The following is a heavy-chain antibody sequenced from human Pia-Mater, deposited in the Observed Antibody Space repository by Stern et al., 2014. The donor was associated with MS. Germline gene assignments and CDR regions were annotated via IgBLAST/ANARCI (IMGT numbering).Heavy chain of an antibody. Sequence: EVQLVESGGGLVQPGGSLRLSCAASGFTFRSYWMTWVRQAPGKGLGWVANIKPDGSEKYYVDSVKGRFTTSRDNAKNSLYLQMNSLRAEDTAVYYCTRSNRGAFDIWGQGTMVTVSS. CDR1: GFTFRSYW. CDR3: TRSNRGAFDI. V-gene: IGHV3-7*01. J-gene: IGHJ3*02. CDR2: IKPDGSEK. D-gene: IGHD7-27*01.